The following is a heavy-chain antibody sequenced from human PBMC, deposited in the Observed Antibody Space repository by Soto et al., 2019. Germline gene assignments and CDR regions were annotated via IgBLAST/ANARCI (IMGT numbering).Heavy chain of an antibody. CDR3: ASVLYYDILTGYYRGRDY. J-gene: IGHJ4*02. D-gene: IGHD3-9*01. V-gene: IGHV4-30-4*01. CDR1: DGSISSGDYY. CDR2: IYYSGST. Sequence: PSETLSLTCTVSDGSISSGDYYWSWIRQPPGKGLEWIGYIYYSGSTYYNPSLKSRVTISVDTSKNQFSLKLSSVTAADTAVYYCASVLYYDILTGYYRGRDYWGQGTLVTVSS.